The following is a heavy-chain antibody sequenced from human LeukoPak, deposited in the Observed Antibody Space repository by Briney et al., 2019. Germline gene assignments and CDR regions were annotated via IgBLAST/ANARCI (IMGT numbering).Heavy chain of an antibody. CDR1: GYTFTSYD. Sequence: ASVKVSCKASGYTFTSYDINWVRHATGQGLEWMGWMNANSGNTGYAQKFQGRVTMTRNTSISTAYMELSSLRSEDTAVYYCARDWSGYGRGFGNKIDYCGQGTLVTVST. D-gene: IGHD5-12*01. V-gene: IGHV1-8*01. CDR3: ARDWSGYGRGFGNKIDY. J-gene: IGHJ4*02. CDR2: MNANSGNT.